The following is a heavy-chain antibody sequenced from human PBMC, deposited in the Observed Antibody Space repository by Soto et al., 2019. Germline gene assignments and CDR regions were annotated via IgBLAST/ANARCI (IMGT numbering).Heavy chain of an antibody. V-gene: IGHV5-51*01. Sequence: GESLKISCKGSGYSFTSYWIGWVRQMPGKGLEWMGIIYPGDSDTRYSPSFQGQVTISADKSISTAYLQWSSLKASDTAMYYCARLTSYDYVWGSYYYWGQGTLVTVSS. CDR1: GYSFTSYW. CDR2: IYPGDSDT. J-gene: IGHJ4*02. D-gene: IGHD3-16*01. CDR3: ARLTSYDYVWGSYYY.